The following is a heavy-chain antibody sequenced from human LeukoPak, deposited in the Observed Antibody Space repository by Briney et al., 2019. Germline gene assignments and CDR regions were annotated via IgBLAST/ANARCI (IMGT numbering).Heavy chain of an antibody. Sequence: GGSLRLSCAASGFTFSNAWMSWVRQAPGKGLEWVGRIKSKTDGGTTDYAAPVKGRFTISRDDSKNTLYLQMNSLKTEDTAVYYCTTDDPTGLVPAAIDYYYMDVWGKGTTVTVSS. CDR1: GFTFSNAW. V-gene: IGHV3-15*01. J-gene: IGHJ6*03. CDR3: TTDDPTGLVPAAIDYYYMDV. D-gene: IGHD2-2*02. CDR2: IKSKTDGGTT.